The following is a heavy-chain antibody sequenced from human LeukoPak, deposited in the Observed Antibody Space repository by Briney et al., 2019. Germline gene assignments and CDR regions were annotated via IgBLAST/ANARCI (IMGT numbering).Heavy chain of an antibody. CDR3: ARGHYGMDV. V-gene: IGHV3-7*05. J-gene: IGHJ6*02. Sequence: GGSLRLSCVASGRFKFKNYWMTWVRQAPGKGLEWVTTIKQDGRETYYVDSVKGRFTLSRDNAKNSLLLQMNSLRAEDTAVYYCARGHYGMDVWGQGTSVTVSS. CDR2: IKQDGRET. CDR1: GRFKFKNYW.